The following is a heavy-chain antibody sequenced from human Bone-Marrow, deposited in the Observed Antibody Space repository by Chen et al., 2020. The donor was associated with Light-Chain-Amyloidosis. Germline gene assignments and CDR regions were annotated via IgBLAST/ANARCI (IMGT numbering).Heavy chain of an antibody. V-gene: IGHV3-23*04. CDR1: GFAFSSYA. D-gene: IGHD3-9*01. J-gene: IGHJ3*02. Sequence: VQLVESGGGLLQRGGSLRLSCAASGFAFSSYAMSWVRQAPGKGLAWVATISGSGGSRYYGDSVKGRLTISRDNSKNALFLQMNSLRAEDRAVDYCAKDISYDDILPGYPADAFDIWGQGTMVTVSS. CDR2: ISGSGGSR. CDR3: AKDISYDDILPGYPADAFDI.